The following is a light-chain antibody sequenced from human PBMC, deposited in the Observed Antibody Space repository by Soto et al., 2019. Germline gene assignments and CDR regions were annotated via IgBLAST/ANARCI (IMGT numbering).Light chain of an antibody. J-gene: IGLJ1*01. CDR1: SSDVGGYDY. V-gene: IGLV2-14*01. CDR3: SLHTSSSTDV. Sequence: QSVLTQPASVSGSPGQSITISCTGTSSDVGGYDYVSWYQQHPGKAPKLMIYDVSDRPSGVSNRFSGSKSGNPASLTISGLQAEDEGDYYCSLHTSSSTDVVATGTKVXVL. CDR2: DVS.